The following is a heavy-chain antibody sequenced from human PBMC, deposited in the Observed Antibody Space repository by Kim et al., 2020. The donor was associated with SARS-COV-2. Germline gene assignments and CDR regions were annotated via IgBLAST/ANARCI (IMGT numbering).Heavy chain of an antibody. J-gene: IGHJ5*02. V-gene: IGHV4-39*02. CDR2: IYYTGDT. D-gene: IGHD6-6*01. CDR1: GGSVSSSNYY. Sequence: SETLSLTCTVSGGSVSSSNYYWGWIRQPPGKGLEWIGNIYYTGDTYYNPSLKSPVTISVDTSKNHFSLKLSSLTAAATAVYYCSRLEYSSSSRLFDPWGQGTLVTVSS. CDR3: SRLEYSSSSRLFDP.